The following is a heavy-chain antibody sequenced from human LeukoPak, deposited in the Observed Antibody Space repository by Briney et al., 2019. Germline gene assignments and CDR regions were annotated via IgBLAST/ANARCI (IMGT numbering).Heavy chain of an antibody. V-gene: IGHV3-21*01. CDR3: ARDTGYGGIPAFDI. CDR1: GFTFSSYS. Sequence: GGSLRLSCAASGFTFSSYSMNWVRQAPGKGLEWVSSISSSSSYIYYADSVKGRFTISRDSAKNSLYLQMNSLRAEDTAVYYCARDTGYGGIPAFDIWGQGTMVTVSS. CDR2: ISSSSSYI. J-gene: IGHJ3*02. D-gene: IGHD4-17*01.